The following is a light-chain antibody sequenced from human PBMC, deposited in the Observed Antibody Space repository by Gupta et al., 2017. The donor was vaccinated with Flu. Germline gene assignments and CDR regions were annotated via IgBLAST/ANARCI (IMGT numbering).Light chain of an antibody. V-gene: IGKV3-11*01. J-gene: IGKJ4*01. CDR2: DAS. CDR1: QSVDSL. Sequence: SPANLSLSPGERATLSCRASQSVDSLLAWYQQKPGQAPRLLIYDASNRATGIPARFSGSGSGTDFTLTSSSREPEDFAVYYCQQRRIWLSFGGGTKVEIK. CDR3: QQRRIWLS.